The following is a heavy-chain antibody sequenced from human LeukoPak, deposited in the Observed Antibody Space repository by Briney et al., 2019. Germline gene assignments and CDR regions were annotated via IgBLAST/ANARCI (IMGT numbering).Heavy chain of an antibody. CDR1: GGSISSTSYY. CDR3: ARGGRLVWGSYRGFDY. CDR2: IYYNGST. Sequence: SETLSLTCTVSGGSISSTSYYWGWIGSIYYNGSTYYNPSLKSRVTISVDTSKNQFSLKLSSVTAADTAVYYCARGGRLVWGSYRGFDYWGQGTLVTVSS. J-gene: IGHJ4*02. V-gene: IGHV4-39*07. D-gene: IGHD3-16*02.